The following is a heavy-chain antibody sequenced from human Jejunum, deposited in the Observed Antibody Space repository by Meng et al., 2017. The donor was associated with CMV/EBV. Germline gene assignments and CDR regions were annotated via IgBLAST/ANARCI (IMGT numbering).Heavy chain of an antibody. Sequence: CAASRFTFSSHAMHWVRQAPGKGLEWVAKISFHGSDKYFADSVKGRFTISRDNSKNTLYLQLNSLRAEDTAVYYCAKIGGRYFGPFHYWGQGTLVTVSS. V-gene: IGHV3-30*18. J-gene: IGHJ4*02. D-gene: IGHD3-9*01. CDR3: AKIGGRYFGPFHY. CDR1: RFTFSSHA. CDR2: ISFHGSDK.